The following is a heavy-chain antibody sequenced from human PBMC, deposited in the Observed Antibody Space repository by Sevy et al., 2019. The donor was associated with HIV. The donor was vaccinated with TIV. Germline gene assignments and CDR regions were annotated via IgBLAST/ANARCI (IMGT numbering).Heavy chain of an antibody. CDR2: ISSNGGST. V-gene: IGHV3-64D*06. CDR3: VKDLMITFGGVIATDN. D-gene: IGHD3-16*02. Sequence: GGSLRLSCSASGFTFSSYAMHWVRQAPGKGLEYVSAISSNGGSTYYEDSVKGRLTILRDNSKNTLYLQMSSLRAEDTTVYYCVKDLMITFGGVIATDNWGQGTLVTVSS. CDR1: GFTFSSYA. J-gene: IGHJ4*02.